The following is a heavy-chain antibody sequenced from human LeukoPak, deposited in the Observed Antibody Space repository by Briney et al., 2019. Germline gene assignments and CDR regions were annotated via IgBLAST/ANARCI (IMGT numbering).Heavy chain of an antibody. CDR2: FIGIGGST. CDR3: AKDYPGSLDIVVVVAATIFDY. Sequence: GGPLRLSCLAPGFTFISYAMSWVGQPPGKGLDWVSAFIGIGGSTYYPDSGKGRFTISRDNSKNTLYLQMNSLRAEETAVYYCAKDYPGSLDIVVVVAATIFDYWGQGTLVTVSS. J-gene: IGHJ4*02. CDR1: GFTFISYA. D-gene: IGHD2-15*01. V-gene: IGHV3-23*01.